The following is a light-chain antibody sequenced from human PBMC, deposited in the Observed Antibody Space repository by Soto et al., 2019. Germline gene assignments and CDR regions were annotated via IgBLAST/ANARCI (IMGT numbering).Light chain of an antibody. CDR2: GAS. V-gene: IGKV3-20*01. J-gene: IGKJ2*01. CDR1: QSISSTY. CDR3: QQYGSSPPYT. Sequence: EIVLTQSPGTLSLSLGERATLSCRASQSISSTYLAWYQQKLGQAPRLLIYGASSMATGIPDRFSGSGSGADFTLTISRLEPEDFAMYYCQQYGSSPPYTFGQGTKLEIK.